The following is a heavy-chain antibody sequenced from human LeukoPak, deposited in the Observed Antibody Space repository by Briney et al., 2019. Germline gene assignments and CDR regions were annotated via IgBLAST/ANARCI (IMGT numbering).Heavy chain of an antibody. CDR3: ARGSPRGIAAAGTNY. CDR1: GFTFSSYW. J-gene: IGHJ4*02. D-gene: IGHD6-13*01. CDR2: INTXGSXT. V-gene: IGHV3-74*01. Sequence: PGGSLRLSCAASGFTFSSYWMXXVRQAPGXGXXXXXXINTXGSXTSXXDSXXXXXXXSXDNAKNTLYLQMNSLRAEDTAVYYCARGSPRGIAAAGTNYWGQGTLVTVSS.